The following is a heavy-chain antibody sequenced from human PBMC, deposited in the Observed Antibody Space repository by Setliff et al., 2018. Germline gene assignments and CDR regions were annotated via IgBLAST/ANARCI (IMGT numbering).Heavy chain of an antibody. CDR2: IFYSGSS. CDR1: GVSTRSYY. Sequence: SETLSLTCTVSGVSTRSYYWSWIRQPPGKGLEWIGYIFYSGSSNYNPSLQSRVSISVDTSKNQLSLKLDSLTAADTAVYFCARLPRTVTHFDYWGQGALVTVSS. J-gene: IGHJ4*02. V-gene: IGHV4-59*01. D-gene: IGHD4-17*01. CDR3: ARLPRTVTHFDY.